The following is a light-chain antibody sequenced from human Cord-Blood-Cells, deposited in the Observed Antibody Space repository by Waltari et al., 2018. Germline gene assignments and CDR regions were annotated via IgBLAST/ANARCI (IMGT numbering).Light chain of an antibody. Sequence: QSVLTQPPSASGTPGQRVTISCSGSSSNIGSNTVNWYQQLPGPAPKLLIYSNNHRPSAVPDRFSGSTSGTSASLAISGLQSEDEADYYCAAWDDSLNGPVFGGGTKLTVL. V-gene: IGLV1-44*01. CDR3: AAWDDSLNGPV. J-gene: IGLJ3*02. CDR2: SNN. CDR1: SSNIGSNT.